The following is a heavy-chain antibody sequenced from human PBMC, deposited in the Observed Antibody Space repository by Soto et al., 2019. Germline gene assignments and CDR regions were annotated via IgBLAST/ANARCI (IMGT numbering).Heavy chain of an antibody. V-gene: IGHV3-7*05. Sequence: GGSLRLSCAASGFSFSKLWMSWVRQTPGKGLEWVANIRQDGSERNYVDSVKGRFTISRDNAKNSLYLQMNGLRVEDTAVYYCTSRYLEHCLSSGCSATYDDWGQGSLVTVDS. CDR2: IRQDGSER. D-gene: IGHD3-22*01. CDR1: GFSFSKLW. CDR3: TSRYLEHCLSSGCSATYDD. J-gene: IGHJ4*02.